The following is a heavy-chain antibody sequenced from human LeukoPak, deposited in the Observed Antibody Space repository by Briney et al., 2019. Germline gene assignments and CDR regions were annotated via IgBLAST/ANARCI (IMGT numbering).Heavy chain of an antibody. D-gene: IGHD5-12*01. J-gene: IGHJ6*02. CDR3: AKEGPSGYSGYGGYYGMDV. CDR2: ISYDGSNK. Sequence: PGRSLRLSCAASGFTFSSYGMHWVRQAPGKGLEWVAVISYDGSNKYYADSVKGRFTISRDNSKNTLYLQMNSLRAEDTAVYYCAKEGPSGYSGYGGYYGMDVWGQGTMVTVSS. V-gene: IGHV3-30*18. CDR1: GFTFSSYG.